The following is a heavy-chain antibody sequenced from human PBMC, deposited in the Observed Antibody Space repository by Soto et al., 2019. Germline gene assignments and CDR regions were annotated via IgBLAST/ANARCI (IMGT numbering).Heavy chain of an antibody. J-gene: IGHJ4*02. V-gene: IGHV1-69*04. D-gene: IGHD6-13*01. CDR2: IIPILGIA. CDR1: GGTFSSYT. CDR3: ARDPRDIYPRLAAAGTEGYYFDY. Sequence: GASVKVSCKASGGTFSSYTISWVRQAPGQGLEWMGRIIPILGIANYAQKFQGRVTITADKSTSTAYMELSSLRSEDTAVYYCARDPRDIYPRLAAAGTEGYYFDYWGQGTLVTVSS.